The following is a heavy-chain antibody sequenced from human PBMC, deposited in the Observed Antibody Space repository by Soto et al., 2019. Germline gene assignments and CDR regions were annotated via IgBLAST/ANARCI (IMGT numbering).Heavy chain of an antibody. Sequence: GGSLRLSCAASGFTFSSYWMHWVRQAPGKGLVWVSRINSDGSSTSYADSVKGRFTISRDNAKNTLYLQMNSLRAEETAVYYCARERYYYGSGSYAAFDIWGQGTMVTVSS. D-gene: IGHD3-10*01. CDR3: ARERYYYGSGSYAAFDI. V-gene: IGHV3-74*01. J-gene: IGHJ3*02. CDR2: INSDGSST. CDR1: GFTFSSYW.